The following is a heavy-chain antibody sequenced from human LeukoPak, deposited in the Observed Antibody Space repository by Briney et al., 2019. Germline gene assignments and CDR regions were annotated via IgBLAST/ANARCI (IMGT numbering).Heavy chain of an antibody. CDR1: GFSLSTSGVG. J-gene: IGHJ4*02. D-gene: IGHD5-24*01. CDR2: IYWNDDK. V-gene: IGHV2-5*01. CDR3: ARSPPQTGWLRIDY. Sequence: SSPTLVKPTQTLTLTCTFSGFSLSTSGVGVGWIRQPPGKALEWLALIYWNDDKHYRPSLKSRLTITKDTSKNQVVLTVTNMDPVDTATYYCARSPPQTGWLRIDYWGQGTLVTVSS.